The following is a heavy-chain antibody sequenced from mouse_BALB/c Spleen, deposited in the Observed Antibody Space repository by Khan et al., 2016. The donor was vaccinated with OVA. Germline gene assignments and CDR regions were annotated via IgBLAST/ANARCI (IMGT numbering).Heavy chain of an antibody. CDR1: GFTFSGFG. V-gene: IGHV5-17*02. Sequence: EVELVESGGGLVQPGGSRKLSCAASGFTFSGFGMHWVRQAPEQGLEWVAYISSGSSTIYYADTVQGRFDISRDNPKNTRFLQMASLRSDDTAMYYCARTGYYYFDYWGQGTTLTVSS. J-gene: IGHJ2*01. D-gene: IGHD2-3*01. CDR3: ARTGYYYFDY. CDR2: ISSGSSTI.